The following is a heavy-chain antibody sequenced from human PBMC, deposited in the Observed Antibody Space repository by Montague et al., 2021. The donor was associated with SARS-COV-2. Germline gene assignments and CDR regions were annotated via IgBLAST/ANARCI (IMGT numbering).Heavy chain of an antibody. Sequence: SETLSLACTVSGGSMSDYYWTWIRQPPGKGPEWIGYFSRSGGSXXXPSXXXRVTISLVTSRSQFSLQLSSVTAADTAFYYCARDDYTPGDYYYYYGMDVWGQGTTVTVSS. V-gene: IGHV4-59*01. CDR1: GGSMSDYY. CDR2: FSRSGGS. J-gene: IGHJ6*02. CDR3: ARDDYTPGDYYYYYGMDV. D-gene: IGHD4-11*01.